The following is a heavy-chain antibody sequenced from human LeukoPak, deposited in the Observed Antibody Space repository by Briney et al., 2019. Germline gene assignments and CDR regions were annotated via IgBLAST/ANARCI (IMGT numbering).Heavy chain of an antibody. J-gene: IGHJ6*02. D-gene: IGHD6-19*01. V-gene: IGHV3-48*04. Sequence: PGGSLRLSCTASGFTFSSYSMNWVRQAPGKGLEWVSYISSSSSTIYYADSVKGRFTISRDNPKNSLYLQMNSLRAEDTAVYYCARRGQWLGYGMDVWGQGTTVTVFS. CDR2: ISSSSSTI. CDR1: GFTFSSYS. CDR3: ARRGQWLGYGMDV.